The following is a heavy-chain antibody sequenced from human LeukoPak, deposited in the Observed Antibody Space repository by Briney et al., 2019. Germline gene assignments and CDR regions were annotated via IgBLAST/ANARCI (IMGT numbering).Heavy chain of an antibody. J-gene: IGHJ4*02. CDR1: GFTFDNYG. CDR2: ISGSGTNT. Sequence: GGSLRLSCEASGFTFDNYGMNWVRQAPGKGLEWVSTISGSGTNTYYADSVKGRFTISRDNSKNTLYLQMNSLRADDTALYYCARKSASGNYPLDYWGQGTLVTVSS. D-gene: IGHD3-10*01. V-gene: IGHV3-23*01. CDR3: ARKSASGNYPLDY.